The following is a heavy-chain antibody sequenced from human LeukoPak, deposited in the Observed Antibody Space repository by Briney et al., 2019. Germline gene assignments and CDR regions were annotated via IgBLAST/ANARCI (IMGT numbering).Heavy chain of an antibody. Sequence: SGPTLVNPTQTLTLTCTFSGFSLSPSGVGVGWIRQPPGKALEWLALIYWDDDKRYSPSLKSRLTIIKDTSKNQVVLTMTNMDPVDAATYYCAHRGTTVDAFDIWGQGTMVTVSS. V-gene: IGHV2-5*02. CDR1: GFSLSPSGVG. D-gene: IGHD4-17*01. J-gene: IGHJ3*02. CDR3: AHRGTTVDAFDI. CDR2: IYWDDDK.